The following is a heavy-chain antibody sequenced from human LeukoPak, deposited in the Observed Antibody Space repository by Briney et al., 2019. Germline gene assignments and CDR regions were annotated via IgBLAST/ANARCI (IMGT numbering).Heavy chain of an antibody. D-gene: IGHD5-12*01. CDR1: GYTLTELS. J-gene: IGHJ5*02. V-gene: IGHV1-24*01. CDR3: ATVTSWLRSWFDP. CDR2: FDPEDGET. Sequence: ASVKVSRKVSGYTLTELSMHWVRQAPGKGLEWMGGFDPEDGETIYAQKFQGRVTMTEDTSTDTAYMELSSLRSEDTAVYYCATVTSWLRSWFDPWGQGTLVTVSS.